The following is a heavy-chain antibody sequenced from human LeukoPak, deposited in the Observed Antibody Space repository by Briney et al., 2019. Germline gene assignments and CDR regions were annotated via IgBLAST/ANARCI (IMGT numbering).Heavy chain of an antibody. D-gene: IGHD2-2*01. Sequence: SETLSLTCAVYGGSFSGYYWSWIRQPPGKGLEWIGEINHSGSTNYNPSLKSRVTISVDTPKNQFSLKLSSVTAADTAVYYCAREGCSSTSCDFDYWGQGTLVTVSS. CDR3: AREGCSSTSCDFDY. J-gene: IGHJ4*02. CDR2: INHSGST. V-gene: IGHV4-34*01. CDR1: GGSFSGYY.